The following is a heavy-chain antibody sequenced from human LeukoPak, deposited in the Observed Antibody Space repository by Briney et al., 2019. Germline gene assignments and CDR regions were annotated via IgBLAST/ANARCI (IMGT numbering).Heavy chain of an antibody. CDR1: GGSISSGDYY. CDR3: AGGSGSYTYYYYYGMDV. J-gene: IGHJ6*02. V-gene: IGHV4-30-4*01. CDR2: IYYSGST. D-gene: IGHD3-10*01. Sequence: PSETLSLTCTVSGGSISSGDYYWSWIRQPPGKGLEWIGYIYYSGSTYYNPSLKSRVTISVGTSKNQFSLKLSSVTAADTAVYYCAGGSGSYTYYYYYGMDVWGQGTTVTVSS.